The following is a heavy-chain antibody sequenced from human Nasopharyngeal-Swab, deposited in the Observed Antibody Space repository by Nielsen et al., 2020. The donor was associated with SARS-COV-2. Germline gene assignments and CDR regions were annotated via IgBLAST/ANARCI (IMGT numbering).Heavy chain of an antibody. D-gene: IGHD3-3*01. V-gene: IGHV4-34*01. J-gene: IGHJ5*02. CDR2: INHSGST. Sequence: GSLRLSCAVYGGSFSDYYWSWIRQPPGKGLEWIGEINHSGSTNYNPSLKSRVTISVDTSKNQFSLKLSSVTAADTAVYYCARGLRILEWLLYLEDRVGFDPWGQGTLVTVSS. CDR3: ARGLRILEWLLYLEDRVGFDP. CDR1: GGSFSDYY.